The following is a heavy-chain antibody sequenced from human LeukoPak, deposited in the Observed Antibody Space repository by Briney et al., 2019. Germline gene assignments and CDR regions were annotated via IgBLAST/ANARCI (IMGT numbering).Heavy chain of an antibody. CDR2: IYPGGSDT. Sequence: GESLKISCKGSGYSFTSYWIGWVRQIPGKGLGWVGIIYPGGSDTRDSPSFQGQVTISAHKSISTAYLQWSSLKASDTAMYYCARLTIGYSSGWSFDDWGQGTLVTVSS. V-gene: IGHV5-51*01. J-gene: IGHJ4*02. CDR3: ARLTIGYSSGWSFDD. D-gene: IGHD6-19*01. CDR1: GYSFTSYW.